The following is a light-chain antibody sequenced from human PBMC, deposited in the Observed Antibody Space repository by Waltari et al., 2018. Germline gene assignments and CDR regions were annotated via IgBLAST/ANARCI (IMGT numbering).Light chain of an antibody. J-gene: IGLJ2*01. CDR1: SSDVVGYDY. Sequence: QSALTQPRSVSGSPGQSVTLSCTGTSSDVVGYDYVSWYQQHPGKAPKLIISDVDKRPSGVSDRFSGSKSGNTASLTISGLQVDDEASYYCCSFAGNYTLLFGGGTNLTVL. CDR2: DVD. CDR3: CSFAGNYTLL. V-gene: IGLV2-11*01.